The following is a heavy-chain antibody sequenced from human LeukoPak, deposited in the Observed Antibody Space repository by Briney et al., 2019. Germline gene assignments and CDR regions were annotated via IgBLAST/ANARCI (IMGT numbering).Heavy chain of an antibody. J-gene: IGHJ4*02. Sequence: ASVKVSCKASGYTFTTYGISWVRQAPGQGLEWMGWISAYNGNTNYAQKLQGRVTFTTDTSTSTAYMELRSLRSDDTAVYYCVREAEVQGVILISYWGQGTLVTVSS. CDR1: GYTFTTYG. D-gene: IGHD3-10*01. CDR2: ISAYNGNT. CDR3: VREAEVQGVILISY. V-gene: IGHV1-18*01.